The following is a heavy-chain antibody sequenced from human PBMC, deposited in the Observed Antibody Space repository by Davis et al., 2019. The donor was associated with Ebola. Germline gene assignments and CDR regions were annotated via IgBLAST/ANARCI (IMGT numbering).Heavy chain of an antibody. Sequence: MPSETLSLTCNVSGVSINNYYWSWVRQSATKGLEWIGYISYFGSTNYNPSLKGRATISADASKNQFSLELTSVTAADTALYYCARVLGNGDLLLDYWGQGTLVTVSS. CDR1: GVSINNYY. J-gene: IGHJ4*02. V-gene: IGHV4-59*08. CDR3: ARVLGNGDLLLDY. D-gene: IGHD4-17*01. CDR2: ISYFGST.